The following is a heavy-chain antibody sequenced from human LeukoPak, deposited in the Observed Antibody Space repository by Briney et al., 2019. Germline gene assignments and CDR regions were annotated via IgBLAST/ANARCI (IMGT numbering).Heavy chain of an antibody. D-gene: IGHD6-13*01. J-gene: IGHJ2*01. V-gene: IGHV3-21*01. CDR3: ARDPARIAAAADWYFDL. Sequence: KPGGSLRLSCAASGFTFSSYSMNWVRQAPGKGLEWVSSISSSSSYIYYADSVKGRFTISRDNAKNSLYLQMNSLRAEDTAVYYCARDPARIAAAADWYFDLWGRGTLVTVSS. CDR2: ISSSSSYI. CDR1: GFTFSSYS.